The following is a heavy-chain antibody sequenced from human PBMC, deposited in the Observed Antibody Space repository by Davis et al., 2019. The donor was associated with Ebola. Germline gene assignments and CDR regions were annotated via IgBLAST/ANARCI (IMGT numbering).Heavy chain of an antibody. CDR2: INHSGST. D-gene: IGHD2-2*01. CDR3: ARQSSSSRGDY. CDR1: GGSFSGYY. Sequence: SETLSLTCAVYGGSFSGYYWSWIRQPPGKGLEWIGEINHSGSTNYNPSLKSRVTISVDTSKNQFSLKLSSVTAADTAVYYCARQSSSSRGDYWGQGILVTVSS. V-gene: IGHV4-34*01. J-gene: IGHJ4*02.